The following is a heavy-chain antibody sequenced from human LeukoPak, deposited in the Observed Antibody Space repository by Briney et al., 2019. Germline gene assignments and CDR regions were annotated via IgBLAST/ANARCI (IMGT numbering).Heavy chain of an antibody. CDR2: IYYTGST. V-gene: IGHV4-59*01. J-gene: IGHJ4*02. CDR3: ARGFYGDYIDS. D-gene: IGHD4-17*01. Sequence: SETLSLTCTVSGDSISSYYWSWIRQPPGKGLEWLGYIYYTGSTNYNPSLKSRVTISVDTSKNQFSLKLSSVTAADTAVYYCARGFYGDYIDSWGQGTLVTVSS. CDR1: GDSISSYY.